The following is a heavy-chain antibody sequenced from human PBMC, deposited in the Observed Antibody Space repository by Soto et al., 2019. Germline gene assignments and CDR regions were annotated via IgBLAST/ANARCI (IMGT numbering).Heavy chain of an antibody. CDR2: IYYSGST. D-gene: IGHD6-19*01. V-gene: IGHV4-39*01. J-gene: IGHJ5*02. CDR1: GGSISSSSYY. CDR3: ASPRGKPVAGKNWFGP. Sequence: QLQLQESGPGLVKPSETLSLTCTVSGGSISSSSYYWGWIRQPPGKGLEWIGSIYYSGSTYYNPSLETRVPISVDTSKNQFSLTLSSVTAADTDVYYCASPRGKPVAGKNWFGPWCQGTLVTVSS.